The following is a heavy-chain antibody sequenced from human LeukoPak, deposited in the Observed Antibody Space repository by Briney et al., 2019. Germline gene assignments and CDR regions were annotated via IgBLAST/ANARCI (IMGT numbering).Heavy chain of an antibody. CDR1: GFTFSSYA. D-gene: IGHD3-22*01. V-gene: IGHV3-23*01. CDR3: AKEGSYYDSSGYWTYYFDY. J-gene: IGHJ4*02. Sequence: GGSLRLSCAASGFTFSSYAMSWVRQALGKGLEWVSAISGSGGSTYYADSVKGRFTISRDNSKNTLYLQMNSLRAEDTAVYYCAKEGSYYDSSGYWTYYFDYWGQGTLVTVSS. CDR2: ISGSGGST.